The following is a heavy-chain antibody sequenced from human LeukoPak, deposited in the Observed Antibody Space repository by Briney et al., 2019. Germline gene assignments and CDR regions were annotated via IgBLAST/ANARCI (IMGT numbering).Heavy chain of an antibody. CDR2: IYYSGST. V-gene: IGHV4-39*01. Sequence: SETLSLTCSVSGGSISRTSYYWGWIRQPPGKGLEWIGSIYYSGSTYYNPSLKSRVTISVDTSKNQFSLKLSSVTAADTAVYFCARHRGDNYESTGRFDYRGQGTLVTVSS. CDR3: ARHRGDNYESTGRFDY. J-gene: IGHJ4*02. D-gene: IGHD3-22*01. CDR1: GGSISRTSYY.